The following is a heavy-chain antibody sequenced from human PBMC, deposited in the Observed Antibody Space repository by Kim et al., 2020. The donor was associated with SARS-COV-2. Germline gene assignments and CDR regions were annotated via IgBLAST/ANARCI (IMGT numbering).Heavy chain of an antibody. J-gene: IGHJ6*02. Sequence: GGSLRLSCAASGFTFSSFGMIWVRQAPGKGLEWLSYINAKTGTIYYADSVKGRFTMSRDNAKNSLYLQIDSLRDEDTALYYCARAGGYFGVDVWGQGTTVTVSS. D-gene: IGHD3-16*01. CDR3: ARAGGYFGVDV. CDR2: INAKTGTI. V-gene: IGHV3-48*02. CDR1: GFTFSSFG.